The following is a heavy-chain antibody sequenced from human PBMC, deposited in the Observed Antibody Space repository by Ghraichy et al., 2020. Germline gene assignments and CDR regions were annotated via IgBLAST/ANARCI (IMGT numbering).Heavy chain of an antibody. Sequence: QTLSLTCTFSGFSLSTSGVGVGWIRQPPGKALEWFALIYWDDDKRYSPSLKSRLTITKDTSKKQVVLTMTNMDPVDTATYYCAHSPPDCSSSGCFLSNWFDPWGQGTLVTVSS. J-gene: IGHJ5*02. V-gene: IGHV2-5*02. CDR2: IYWDDDK. CDR1: GFSLSTSGVG. CDR3: AHSPPDCSSSGCFLSNWFDP. D-gene: IGHD2-15*01.